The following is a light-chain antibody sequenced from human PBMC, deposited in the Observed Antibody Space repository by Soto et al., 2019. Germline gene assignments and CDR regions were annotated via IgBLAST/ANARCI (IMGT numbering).Light chain of an antibody. J-gene: IGKJ1*01. V-gene: IGKV1-5*03. CDR1: QTISSW. CDR2: KAS. Sequence: DIQMTQSPSTLSGSGGDRVTSSCGASQTISSWLAWYQQKPGKAPKLLIYKASTLKSGVPSRFSGSGSGTEFTLTISSLQPDDFATYYCQHYNSYSEAFGQGTKVDIK. CDR3: QHYNSYSEA.